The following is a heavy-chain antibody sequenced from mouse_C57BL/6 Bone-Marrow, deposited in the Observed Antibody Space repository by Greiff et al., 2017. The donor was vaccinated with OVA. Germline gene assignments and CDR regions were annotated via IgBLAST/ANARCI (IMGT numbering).Heavy chain of an antibody. CDR1: GFTFSDYY. CDR3: ARHGGYYGGNYAMDY. Sequence: EVQLVESGGGLVQPGGSLKLSCAASGFTFSDYYMYWVRQTPEKRLEWVAYISNGGGSTYYPDNVKGRFTISRDNAKNTLYLQMSRLKSEDTAMYYCARHGGYYGGNYAMDYWGQGTSVTVSS. D-gene: IGHD1-1*01. CDR2: ISNGGGST. J-gene: IGHJ4*01. V-gene: IGHV5-12*01.